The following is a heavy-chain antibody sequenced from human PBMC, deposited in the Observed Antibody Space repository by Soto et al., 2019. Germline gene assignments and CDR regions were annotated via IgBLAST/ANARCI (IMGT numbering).Heavy chain of an antibody. V-gene: IGHV4-39*01. CDR1: GDSISSDSYY. J-gene: IGHJ5*02. Sequence: QLHLEESGPGLVTPSETLSLTCTVSGDSISSDSYYWAWIRQPPGGGLEWIACFFFGGTTYFNPSLEGRVTMSADSSKNQFSLKLTAVTAAHTALYYGARAHPGGVTTNWFDPWGPGIMVTVSS. D-gene: IGHD4-4*01. CDR3: ARAHPGGVTTNWFDP. CDR2: FFFGGTT.